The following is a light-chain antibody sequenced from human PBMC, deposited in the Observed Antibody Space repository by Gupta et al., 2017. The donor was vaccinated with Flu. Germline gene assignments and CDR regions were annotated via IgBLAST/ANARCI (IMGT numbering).Light chain of an antibody. V-gene: IGLV3-21*02. Sequence: SYLLTPSPSLSLSPGQTARLTCGGNNLGSKSVHWYQQKPGQAPVLVVYDDSDRPSGIPERFSGSKSGKTATLVISRVEAGDEADYYCQVWDISSDHWVFGGGTKLTVL. CDR2: DDS. CDR1: NLGSKS. CDR3: QVWDISSDHWV. J-gene: IGLJ3*02.